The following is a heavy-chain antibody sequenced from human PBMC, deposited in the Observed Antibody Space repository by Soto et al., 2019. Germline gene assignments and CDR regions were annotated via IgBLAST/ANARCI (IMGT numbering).Heavy chain of an antibody. CDR1: GFTFSSYG. Sequence: GGSLRLSCAASGFTFSSYGMHWVRQAPGKGLEWVAVISYDGSNKYYADAVKGRFTISRDNSKNTLYLQMNSLRAEDTAVYYCAKDFEGRTSSYFDYWGQGTLVTVSS. V-gene: IGHV3-30*18. CDR3: AKDFEGRTSSYFDY. CDR2: ISYDGSNK. D-gene: IGHD2-2*01. J-gene: IGHJ4*02.